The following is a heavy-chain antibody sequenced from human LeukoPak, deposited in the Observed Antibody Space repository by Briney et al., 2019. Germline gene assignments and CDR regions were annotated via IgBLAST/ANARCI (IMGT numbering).Heavy chain of an antibody. CDR1: GYSFTKYW. J-gene: IGHJ5*02. Sequence: GESLKISCKGSGYSFTKYWIVWVRQMPGKGLEWMGIIYPDDSDARYSPSFQGQVTISVDKSISTAYLQWSSLKASDTAVYYCARRPGDYRNRFDPWGQGTLVTVSS. D-gene: IGHD4-17*01. V-gene: IGHV5-51*01. CDR2: IYPDDSDA. CDR3: ARRPGDYRNRFDP.